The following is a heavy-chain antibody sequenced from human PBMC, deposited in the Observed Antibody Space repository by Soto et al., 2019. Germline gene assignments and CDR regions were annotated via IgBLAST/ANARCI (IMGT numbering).Heavy chain of an antibody. V-gene: IGHV3-9*01. J-gene: IGHJ6*02. CDR1: GFTFDDYA. Sequence: GGSLRLSCAASGFTFDDYAMHWVRQAPGKGLEWVSGISWNSGSIGYADSVKGRFTISRDNAKNSLYLQMNSLRAEDTALYYCAKDSDITMVRGVMDVWGQGTTVTV. CDR3: AKDSDITMVRGVMDV. CDR2: ISWNSGSI. D-gene: IGHD3-10*01.